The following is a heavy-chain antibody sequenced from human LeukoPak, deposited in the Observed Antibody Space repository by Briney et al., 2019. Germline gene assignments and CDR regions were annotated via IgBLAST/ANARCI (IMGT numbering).Heavy chain of an antibody. D-gene: IGHD6-13*01. CDR1: GFTSSSYE. Sequence: PGGSLRLSCAASGFTSSSYEVNWVRQAPGKGLEWVSYISINGSTIYYADSVKGRFTISRDNAKNSLYLQMNSLRAEDTAVYYCARVAYSSTWGYFDYWGQGTLVTVSS. CDR3: ARVAYSSTWGYFDY. CDR2: ISINGSTI. V-gene: IGHV3-48*03. J-gene: IGHJ4*02.